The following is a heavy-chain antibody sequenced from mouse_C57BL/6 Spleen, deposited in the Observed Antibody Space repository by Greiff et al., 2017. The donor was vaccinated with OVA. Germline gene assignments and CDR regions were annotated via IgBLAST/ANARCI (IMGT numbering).Heavy chain of an antibody. D-gene: IGHD2-5*01. V-gene: IGHV1-39*01. CDR3: ARSAYSKGYFDV. J-gene: IGHJ1*03. Sequence: EVKLQESGPELVKPGASVKISCKASGYSFTDYNMNWVKQSNGKSLEWIGVINPNYGTTSYNQKFKGKATLTVDQSSSTAYMQLNSLTSEDSAVYYCARSAYSKGYFDVWGTGTTVTVSS. CDR1: GYSFTDYN. CDR2: INPNYGTT.